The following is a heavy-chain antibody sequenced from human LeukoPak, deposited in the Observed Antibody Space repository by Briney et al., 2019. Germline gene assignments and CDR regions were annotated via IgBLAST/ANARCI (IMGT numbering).Heavy chain of an antibody. CDR2: ITSSDNTI. D-gene: IGHD5/OR15-5a*01. J-gene: IGHJ6*02. V-gene: IGHV3-48*01. CDR3: TRHTNGVNEGWFLGMDV. CDR1: GFTFSSYT. Sequence: GGSLRLSCAASGFTFSSYTMNWVRQAPGKGLEWVSYITSSDNTIYYADSLKGRFTISRDNAKNSLYLQMNSLRAEDTAVYYCTRHTNGVNEGWFLGMDVWGQGTTVTVSS.